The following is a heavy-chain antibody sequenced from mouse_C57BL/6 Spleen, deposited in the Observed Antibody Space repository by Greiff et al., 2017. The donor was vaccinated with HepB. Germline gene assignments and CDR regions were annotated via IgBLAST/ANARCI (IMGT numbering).Heavy chain of an antibody. CDR1: GYSITSGYY. CDR3: ARYDYGYAMDY. Sequence: DVQLQESGPGLVKPSQSLSLTCSVTGYSITSGYYWNWIRQFPGNKLEWTGYISYDGSNNYNPSLKNRISITRDTSKNQFFLKLNSVTTEDTATYYCARYDYGYAMDYWGQGTSVTVSS. J-gene: IGHJ4*01. D-gene: IGHD2-4*01. V-gene: IGHV3-6*01. CDR2: ISYDGSN.